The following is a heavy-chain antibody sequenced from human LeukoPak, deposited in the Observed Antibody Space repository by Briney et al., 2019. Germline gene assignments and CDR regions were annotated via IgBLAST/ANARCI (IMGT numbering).Heavy chain of an antibody. CDR3: VTNSSSWSVFDD. V-gene: IGHV3-64D*09. CDR1: GFSSSSFL. J-gene: IGHJ4*01. CDR2: ISSNGGST. D-gene: IGHD6-13*01. Sequence: PGGSLRVSRSPSGFSSSSFLMLCLRQAPGKGLEYVSVISSNGGSTNYADSVKGRFTISRDNSKNTLYLQMSSLRAEDTAVYYGVTNSSSWSVFDDGGPVILVTVSS.